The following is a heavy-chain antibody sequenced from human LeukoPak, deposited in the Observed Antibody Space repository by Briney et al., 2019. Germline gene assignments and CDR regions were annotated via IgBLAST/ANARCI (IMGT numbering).Heavy chain of an antibody. CDR1: AYTFTGYY. J-gene: IGHJ4*02. Sequence: ASVKVSCKASAYTFTGYYMHWVRQAPGQGLEWMGWINLKSGGTNYAQKFQGRVTMTRDTSISTAYMELSRLRSDDTAVYYCARSPHILTGENFDYWGQGTLVTASS. CDR2: INLKSGGT. D-gene: IGHD3-9*01. V-gene: IGHV1-2*02. CDR3: ARSPHILTGENFDY.